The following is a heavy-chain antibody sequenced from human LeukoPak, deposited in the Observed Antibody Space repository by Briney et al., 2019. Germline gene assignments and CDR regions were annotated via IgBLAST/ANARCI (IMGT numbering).Heavy chain of an antibody. CDR2: IIPIFATA. D-gene: IGHD3-22*01. J-gene: IGHJ3*02. CDR3: ARVRRMIVVVSLPHAFDI. V-gene: IGHV1-69*05. Sequence: GASVKVSCKASGGTFSSYAISWVRQAPGQGLEWMGGIIPIFATANYAQKFQGRVTIITDESTSTAYMELSSLRSEDTAVYYCARVRRMIVVVSLPHAFDIWGQGTMVTVSS. CDR1: GGTFSSYA.